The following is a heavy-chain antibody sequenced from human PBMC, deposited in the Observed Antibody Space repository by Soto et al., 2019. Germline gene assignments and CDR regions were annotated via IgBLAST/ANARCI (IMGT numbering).Heavy chain of an antibody. Sequence: EVQLMESGGGLVQPGGSLRLSCAASGFTFSSYWMHWVRQAPGKGLVWVSRINSDGSSTTYADSVKGRFTISRDNAKNTLYLEMNSLGAEDTAGYFFVRGEGGWETYWGQGTLVTVSS. D-gene: IGHD6-19*01. CDR2: INSDGSST. V-gene: IGHV3-74*01. CDR3: VRGEGGWETY. J-gene: IGHJ4*02. CDR1: GFTFSSYW.